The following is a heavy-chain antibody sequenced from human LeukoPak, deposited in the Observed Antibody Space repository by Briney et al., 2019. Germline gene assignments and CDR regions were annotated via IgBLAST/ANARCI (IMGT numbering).Heavy chain of an antibody. J-gene: IGHJ4*02. CDR2: INDRGST. CDR1: GFTFSSYS. V-gene: IGHV4-34*01. CDR3: ARSGRYQIY. D-gene: IGHD3-10*01. Sequence: GSLRLSCAASGFTFSSYSMNWVRHAPRKGLEWIGEINDRGSTTYNPSLQSRPSMSLDTSRNQFSLTLGSVTAADTAVYFCARSGRYQIYWGQGTLVTVSS.